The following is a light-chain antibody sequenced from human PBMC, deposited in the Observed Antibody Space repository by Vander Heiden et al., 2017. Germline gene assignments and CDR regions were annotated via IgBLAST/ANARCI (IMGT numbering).Light chain of an antibody. J-gene: IGLJ1*01. CDR3: SSYAGSNNYV. CDR2: EVT. CDR1: SSDVGGYNY. Sequence: QSPLTQPPSASLSPGHSVTISFPRTSSDVGGYNYVSWYQQHPGKAPKLMIYEVTKRPSGVPDRFSGSKSGNTASLTVSGLQAEDEAEYYCSSYAGSNNYVFGTGTKVTVL. V-gene: IGLV2-8*01.